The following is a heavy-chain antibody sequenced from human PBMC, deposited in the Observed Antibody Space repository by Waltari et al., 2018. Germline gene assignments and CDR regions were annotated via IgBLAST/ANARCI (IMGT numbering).Heavy chain of an antibody. D-gene: IGHD3-3*01. CDR1: GYTFTSYA. CDR3: ARDLGVIPSPSGLGFDP. Sequence: QVQLVQSGAEVKKPGASVKVSCKASGYTFTSYAMHWVRQAPGQRLEWMGWINAGNGNTKYSQKFQGRVTITRDTSASTAYMELSSLRSEDTAVYYCARDLGVIPSPSGLGFDPWGQGTLVTVSS. CDR2: INAGNGNT. V-gene: IGHV1-3*01. J-gene: IGHJ5*02.